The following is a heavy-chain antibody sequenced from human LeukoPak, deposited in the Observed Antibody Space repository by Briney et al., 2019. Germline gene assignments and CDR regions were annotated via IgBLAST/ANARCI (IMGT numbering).Heavy chain of an antibody. CDR1: GGTFSSYA. V-gene: IGHV1-69*13. D-gene: IGHD2-2*01. CDR3: AREDCSSTSCYSAGDDAFDI. CDR2: IIPIFGTA. J-gene: IGHJ3*02. Sequence: PQASVKVSCKASGGTFSSYAISWVRQAPGQGLEWMGGIIPIFGTANYAQKFQGRVTITADESTSTAYMELSSLRSEDTAVYYCAREDCSSTSCYSAGDDAFDIWGQGTMVTASS.